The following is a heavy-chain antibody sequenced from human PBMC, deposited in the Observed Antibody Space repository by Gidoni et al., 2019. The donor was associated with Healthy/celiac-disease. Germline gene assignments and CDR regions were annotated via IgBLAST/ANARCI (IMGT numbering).Heavy chain of an antibody. D-gene: IGHD1-7*01. V-gene: IGHV3-9*01. CDR3: AKQADARTNWNYVPIIYYYYYGMDV. J-gene: IGHJ6*02. CDR1: GFTFADYA. CDR2: ISWNSGSI. Sequence: EVQLVESGGGLVQPGRSLRLSCAASGFTFADYAMHWVRQAPGKGLEWVSGISWNSGSIGYADSVKGRFTISRDNAKNSLYLQMNSLRAEDTALYYCAKQADARTNWNYVPIIYYYYYGMDVWGQGTTVTVSS.